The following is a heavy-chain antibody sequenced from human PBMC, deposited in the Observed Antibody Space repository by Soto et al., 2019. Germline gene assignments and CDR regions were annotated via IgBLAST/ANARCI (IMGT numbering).Heavy chain of an antibody. J-gene: IGHJ6*03. Sequence: GGSLILSCAASGFTVSSNYMSSVRQAPGKGLEWVSVIYSGGSTYYADSVKGRFTISRHNSKNTLYLQMNSLRAEDTAVYYCARVIVAPYYYYYYMDVWRKGTTVTVSS. CDR1: GFTVSSNY. CDR3: ARVIVAPYYYYYYMDV. V-gene: IGHV3-53*04. CDR2: IYSGGST. D-gene: IGHD3-16*02.